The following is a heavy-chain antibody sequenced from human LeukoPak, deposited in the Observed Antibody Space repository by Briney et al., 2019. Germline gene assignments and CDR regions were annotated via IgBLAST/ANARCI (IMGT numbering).Heavy chain of an antibody. CDR2: IRSKANNYAT. CDR3: TRRPTPNWYFDL. CDR1: GFTFSGSA. J-gene: IGHJ2*01. D-gene: IGHD4-23*01. Sequence: PGGSLRLSCAASGFTFSGSAIHWVRQAPGKGLEWVGRIRSKANNYATAYAASVKDRITISRDDSDNMAYLQMNRLKTEDTAVYYCTRRPTPNWYFDLWGRGTLVTVSS. V-gene: IGHV3-73*01.